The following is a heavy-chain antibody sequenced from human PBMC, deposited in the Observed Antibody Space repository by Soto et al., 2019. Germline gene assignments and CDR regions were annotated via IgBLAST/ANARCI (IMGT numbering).Heavy chain of an antibody. D-gene: IGHD2-2*01. CDR3: ARDHCSSTSCYGS. J-gene: IGHJ4*02. V-gene: IGHV3-21*01. CDR2: ISSSSSYI. Sequence: GSLRLSCAASGFTFSSYSMNWVRQAPGKGLEWVSSISSSSSYIYYADSVKGRFTISRDDAKNSLYLQMNSLRAEDTAVYYCARDHCSSTSCYGSWGQGTLVTVSS. CDR1: GFTFSSYS.